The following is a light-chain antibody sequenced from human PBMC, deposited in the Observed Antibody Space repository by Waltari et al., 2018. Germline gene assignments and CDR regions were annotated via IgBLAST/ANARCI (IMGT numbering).Light chain of an antibody. J-gene: IGLJ2*01. V-gene: IGLV1-47*01. Sequence: QTVMTQPPSASVTPGQRLTISCSGSSLNIGGNYVYWYQQLPATTPQPLVYRKKQRPSGVPVRFAGSRSGTSASLAISGLRSEGEADYYCAAWDDSLSGVVFGGGTKLTVL. CDR1: SLNIGGNY. CDR3: AAWDDSLSGVV. CDR2: RKK.